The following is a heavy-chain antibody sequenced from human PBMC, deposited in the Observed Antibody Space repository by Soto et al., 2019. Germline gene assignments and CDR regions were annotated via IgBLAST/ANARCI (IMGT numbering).Heavy chain of an antibody. J-gene: IGHJ4*02. Sequence: GASVKVSCKASGYTFTGYYMHWVRQAPGQGLEWMGWINPNSGGTNYAQKFQGWVTMTRDMSISTAYMELSRLRSDDTAVYYCARGRCSGGSCYFDYWGQGTLVTVSS. CDR1: GYTFTGYY. V-gene: IGHV1-2*04. CDR2: INPNSGGT. CDR3: ARGRCSGGSCYFDY. D-gene: IGHD2-15*01.